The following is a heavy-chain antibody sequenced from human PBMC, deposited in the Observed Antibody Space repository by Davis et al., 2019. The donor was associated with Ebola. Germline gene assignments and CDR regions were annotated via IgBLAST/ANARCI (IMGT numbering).Heavy chain of an antibody. CDR3: AKDTSNVWFDV. J-gene: IGHJ3*01. Sequence: GGSLRLSCAASGFTFNNYWMSWVRQAPGKGLEWVANIKQDGSDKYYVDSVKGRFTISRDNSKNTLHLQMNSLRVEDTAIYYCAKDTSNVWFDVWGQGTMVTVAS. CDR2: IKQDGSDK. CDR1: GFTFNNYW. V-gene: IGHV3-7*03. D-gene: IGHD6-19*01.